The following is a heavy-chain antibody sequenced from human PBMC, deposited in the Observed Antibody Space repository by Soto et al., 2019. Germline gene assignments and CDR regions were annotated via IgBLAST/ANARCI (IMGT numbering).Heavy chain of an antibody. J-gene: IGHJ4*02. V-gene: IGHV1-2*02. CDR3: ARDGQYSGYGYYFDF. CDR2: ISPNSGVT. CDR1: GYTFTAYY. D-gene: IGHD5-12*01. Sequence: VASVKVSCKASGYTFTAYYIHWVRQAPGQGLEWMGWISPNSGVTNYAQKFQGRVTMTRDTSITTAHMELSGLRSDDSAIYYCARDGQYSGYGYYFDFWGPGTLVTVS.